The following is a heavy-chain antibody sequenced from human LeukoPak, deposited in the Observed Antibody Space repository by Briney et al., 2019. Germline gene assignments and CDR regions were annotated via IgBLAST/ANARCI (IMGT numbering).Heavy chain of an antibody. D-gene: IGHD3-22*01. J-gene: IGHJ4*02. CDR2: IYYSGST. CDR3: ATLGFSSGYYYYFDH. Sequence: SETLSLTCTVSGGSISSSSYYWVWIRQPPGKGREWFGTIYYSGSTYYNPSLKSRVTISVDTSKNQFSLKLSSVTAADTAVYYCATLGFSSGYYYYFDHWGQGTLVTVSS. V-gene: IGHV4-39*07. CDR1: GGSISSSSYY.